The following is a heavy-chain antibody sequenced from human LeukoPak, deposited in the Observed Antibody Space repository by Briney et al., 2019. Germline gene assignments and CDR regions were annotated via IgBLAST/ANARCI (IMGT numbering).Heavy chain of an antibody. CDR3: AKEEMTTRQLDY. V-gene: IGHV3-30*18. J-gene: IGHJ4*02. Sequence: PGRSLSLSCAASGFTFSSYGMHWVRQAPGKGLEWVAVISYDGSNKYYADSVKGRFTISRDNSKNTLYLQMNSLRAEDTAVYYCAKEEMTTRQLDYWGQGTLVTVSS. CDR1: GFTFSSYG. D-gene: IGHD5-24*01. CDR2: ISYDGSNK.